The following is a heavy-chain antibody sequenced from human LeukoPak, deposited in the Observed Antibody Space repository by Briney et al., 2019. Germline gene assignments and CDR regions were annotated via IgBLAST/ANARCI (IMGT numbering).Heavy chain of an antibody. J-gene: IGHJ6*03. CDR2: IYPGDSDT. Sequence: GESLKISCKGSGYSFTSYWIGWVRQMPGKGLEWMGIIYPGDSDTRYSPSFQGQVTISADKSISTAYLQWSSLKASDTAMYYCARTGGTGTPNGYYYYYYMDVWGKGATVTVSS. CDR1: GYSFTSYW. V-gene: IGHV5-51*01. D-gene: IGHD1-1*01. CDR3: ARTGGTGTPNGYYYYYYMDV.